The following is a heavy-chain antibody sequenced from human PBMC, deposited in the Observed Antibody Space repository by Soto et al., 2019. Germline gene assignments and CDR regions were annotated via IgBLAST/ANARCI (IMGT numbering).Heavy chain of an antibody. CDR3: ASDLTLHDDVWWSYRPNYGLDF. Sequence: QVQLVESGGGVVQPGRSLRLSCAASGFTFSTHAMHWVRQAPGKGLESVAIISSDGRIKYYADSVRGRFTISRDDSKNTVYLLMSSLRVEDTAVFYCASDLTLHDDVWWSYRPNYGLDFWGQGTTVTV. CDR2: ISSDGRIK. J-gene: IGHJ6*02. D-gene: IGHD3-16*02. V-gene: IGHV3-30*15. CDR1: GFTFSTHA.